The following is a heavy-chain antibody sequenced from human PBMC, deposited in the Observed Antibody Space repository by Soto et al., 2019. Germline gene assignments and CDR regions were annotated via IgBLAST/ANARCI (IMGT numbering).Heavy chain of an antibody. CDR1: GYTFTSYG. Sequence: GASVKVSCKASGYTFTSYGISWVRQAPGQGLEWMGWISAYNGNTNYAQKLQGRVTMTTDTSTGTAYMELRSLRSDDTAVYYCARGVGSGSYYNQYNWFDPWGQGTLVTVSS. J-gene: IGHJ5*02. V-gene: IGHV1-18*01. CDR3: ARGVGSGSYYNQYNWFDP. D-gene: IGHD3-10*01. CDR2: ISAYNGNT.